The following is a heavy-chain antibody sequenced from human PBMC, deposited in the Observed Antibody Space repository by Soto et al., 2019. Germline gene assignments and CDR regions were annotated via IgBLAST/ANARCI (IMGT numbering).Heavy chain of an antibody. D-gene: IGHD3-10*01. J-gene: IGHJ6*02. Sequence: GESLKISCKGSGYTFTTSWIGWVRQMPGKGLEWMGIIYPGDSDTRYSPSFQGQVTISADKSISTAYLQWSSLKASDTAIYYCAGGGVRGVITRTRDYYGMDVWGQGTTVTVSS. V-gene: IGHV5-51*01. CDR1: GYTFTTSW. CDR2: IYPGDSDT. CDR3: AGGGVRGVITRTRDYYGMDV.